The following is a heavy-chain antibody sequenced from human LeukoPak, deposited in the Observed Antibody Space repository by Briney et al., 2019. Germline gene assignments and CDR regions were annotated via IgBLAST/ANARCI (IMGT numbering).Heavy chain of an antibody. Sequence: GGSLRLSCAASGFTFDDYAMHWVRQAPGKGLEWVSGISWNSGSIGYADSVKGRFTISRDNAKNSLYLQMNSLRAEDTALYYCAKDRSSSWYEYYFDYWGQGTLVTVSS. J-gene: IGHJ4*02. V-gene: IGHV3-9*01. D-gene: IGHD6-13*01. CDR2: ISWNSGSI. CDR3: AKDRSSSWYEYYFDY. CDR1: GFTFDDYA.